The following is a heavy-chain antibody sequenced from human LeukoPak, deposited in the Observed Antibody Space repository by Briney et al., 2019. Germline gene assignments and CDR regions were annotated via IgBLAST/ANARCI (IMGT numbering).Heavy chain of an antibody. CDR3: ARVYSSSWYSFDY. J-gene: IGHJ4*02. CDR1: GFTFSSYW. Sequence: PGGSLRLSCAASGFTFSSYWMHWVRQAPGKGLVWVSRINSDGSSTSYADSVKGRFTISRDNAKNTLYPQMNSLRAEDTAVYYCARVYSSSWYSFDYWGQGTLVTVSS. CDR2: INSDGSST. D-gene: IGHD6-13*01. V-gene: IGHV3-74*01.